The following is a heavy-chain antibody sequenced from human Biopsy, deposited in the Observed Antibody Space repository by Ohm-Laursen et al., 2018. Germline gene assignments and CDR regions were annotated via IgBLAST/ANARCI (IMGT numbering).Heavy chain of an antibody. CDR1: GYTFTAFS. CDR3: AGGRRHCSGTCSRWYFDL. V-gene: IGHV1-2*02. J-gene: IGHJ2*01. CDR2: INPKSGDT. D-gene: IGHD2-2*01. Sequence: ASVKVSCKPSGYTFTAFSVHWLRQAPGQGLEWMGGINPKSGDTDYPQNFQGRVSMTRDTSISTAYMDLSRLRSDDTAVYYCAGGRRHCSGTCSRWYFDLWGRGTLVTVSS.